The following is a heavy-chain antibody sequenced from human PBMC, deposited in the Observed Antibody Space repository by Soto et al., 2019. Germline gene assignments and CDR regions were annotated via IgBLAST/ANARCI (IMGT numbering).Heavy chain of an antibody. CDR3: ARDVRPRITMVRRVITHYYGMDV. CDR1: GGTFSSFG. CDR2: IIPIFVTA. Sequence: SVKVSCKASGGTFSSFGISWVRQAPGQGLEWMGGIIPIFVTANYAEKFQGRVTITADESTSTAYMELSSLRSEDTAVYYCARDVRPRITMVRRVITHYYGMDVWGQGTSVTVSS. V-gene: IGHV1-69*13. J-gene: IGHJ6*02. D-gene: IGHD3-10*01.